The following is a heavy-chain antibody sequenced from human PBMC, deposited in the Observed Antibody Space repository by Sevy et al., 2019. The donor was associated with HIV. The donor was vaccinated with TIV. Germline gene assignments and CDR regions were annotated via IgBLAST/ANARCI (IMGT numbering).Heavy chain of an antibody. V-gene: IGHV4-59*01. J-gene: IGHJ4*02. CDR1: GGSISSYY. D-gene: IGHD3-22*01. CDR2: IYYSGST. Sequence: SETLSLTCTVSGGSISSYYWSWIRQPPGKGLEWIGYIYYSGSTNYNPTLKIRVTISVDTSKNQFSLKLSSVTAADTAVYYYARSKLGTYYYDSSGYYGEFDYWGQGPLVTVSS. CDR3: ARSKLGTYYYDSSGYYGEFDY.